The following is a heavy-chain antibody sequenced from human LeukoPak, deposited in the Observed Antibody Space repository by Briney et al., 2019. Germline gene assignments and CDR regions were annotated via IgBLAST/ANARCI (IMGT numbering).Heavy chain of an antibody. J-gene: IGHJ4*02. CDR1: GGSISSSSYY. D-gene: IGHD3-10*01. CDR3: ARHNAPRRVGFDF. Sequence: SQTLSLTCTVYGGSISSSSYYWGWLRQPPLKGLEWIGRIYYSGSTYYNPSLESRVTISVDTSKNRFSLNFNSVTAADPALYWCARHNAPRRVGFDFWGQGILVTVSS. CDR2: IYYSGST. V-gene: IGHV4-39*01.